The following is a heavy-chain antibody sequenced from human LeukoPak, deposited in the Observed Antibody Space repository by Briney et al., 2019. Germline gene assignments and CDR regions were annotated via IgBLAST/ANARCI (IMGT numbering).Heavy chain of an antibody. V-gene: IGHV1-2*06. Sequence: ASVKVSCKASGYTFTVYYIHWVRQAPGQGLEWVGRIIPGSGGTNYAQKFQGRVTMTRDTSINTAYMELSRLTSDDTAVYYCARENYGVPWGQGTLVTVSS. D-gene: IGHD4-17*01. J-gene: IGHJ5*02. CDR3: ARENYGVP. CDR2: IIPGSGGT. CDR1: GYTFTVYY.